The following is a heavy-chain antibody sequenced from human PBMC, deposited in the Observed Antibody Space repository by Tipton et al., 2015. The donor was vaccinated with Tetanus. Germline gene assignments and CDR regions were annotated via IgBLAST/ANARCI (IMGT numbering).Heavy chain of an antibody. CDR1: GGSISSGGYY. CDR3: ARDQARGARGWNYFDC. D-gene: IGHD1-26*01. J-gene: IGHJ4*02. V-gene: IGHV4-31*03. Sequence: LVQPSQTLSLTCTVSGGSISSGGYYWSWIRQHPGKGLEWIGDIYSSGSTYYNPSLKSRVTISVDTSKNQFSLKLNSVTAADTAVYYCARDQARGARGWNYFDCWGQGTLVTVSS. CDR2: IYSSGST.